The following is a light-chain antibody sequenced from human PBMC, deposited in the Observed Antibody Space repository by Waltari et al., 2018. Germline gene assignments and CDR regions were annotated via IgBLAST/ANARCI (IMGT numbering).Light chain of an antibody. CDR1: QSVSSN. V-gene: IGKV3-15*01. CDR2: GAS. Sequence: CRASQSVSSNLAWYQQKPGQAPRLLIYGASTRATGIPARFSGSGSGTEFTLTISSMQSEDFAVYYCQQYNNWPPWTFGQGTKVEIK. J-gene: IGKJ1*01. CDR3: QQYNNWPPWT.